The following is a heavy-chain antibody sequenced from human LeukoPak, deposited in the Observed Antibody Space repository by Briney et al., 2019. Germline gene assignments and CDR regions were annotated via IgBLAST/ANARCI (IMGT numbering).Heavy chain of an antibody. J-gene: IGHJ4*02. Sequence: PGGSLRLSCAASGFTLSKHWMTWVRQAPGKGLECVAIKKQDGSEKYYVNSVKGRFTISRDNAKNSLYLQMNSLRVEDTAVYYCGREWAVDFWGQGTLVTVSS. CDR3: GREWAVDF. CDR1: GFTLSKHW. V-gene: IGHV3-7*01. CDR2: KKQDGSEK.